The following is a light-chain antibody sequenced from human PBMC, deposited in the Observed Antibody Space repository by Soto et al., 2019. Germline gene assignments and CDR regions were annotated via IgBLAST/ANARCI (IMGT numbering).Light chain of an antibody. J-gene: IGKJ2*03. V-gene: IGKV1-39*01. CDR2: AAS. CDR1: QSINKY. Sequence: DIQMTQSPSSLSASVGDRVTITCRASQSINKYLNWYQQVPGKAPKLLIYAASNLQGGVPSRFSGGGSGTDFTLTISSLQPEDFVTYYCQQSYSPLNSFDQGTKLE. CDR3: QQSYSPLNS.